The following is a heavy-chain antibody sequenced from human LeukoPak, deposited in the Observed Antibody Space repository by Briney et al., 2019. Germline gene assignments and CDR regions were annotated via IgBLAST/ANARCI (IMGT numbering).Heavy chain of an antibody. D-gene: IGHD2-2*01. J-gene: IGHJ4*02. CDR1: GFTFSSYA. CDR3: AKVFFDRIVVPAAIDY. V-gene: IGHV3-23*01. Sequence: GGSLRLSCAASGFTFSSYAMSWVRQAPGKGLEWVSAISGSGGSTYYADSVKGRFTISRDNSKNTLYLQMNSLRAEDTAVYYCAKVFFDRIVVPAAIDYWGQGTLVTVSS. CDR2: ISGSGGST.